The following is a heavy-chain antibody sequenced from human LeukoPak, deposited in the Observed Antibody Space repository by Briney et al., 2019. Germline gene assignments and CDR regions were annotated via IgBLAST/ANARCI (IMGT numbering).Heavy chain of an antibody. CDR1: GFTVSSNY. V-gene: IGHV3-53*01. Sequence: PGGSLRISCAASGFTVSSNYMSWVRHAPLKGLQWVSVIYSGGSTYYADSVKGRFTISRDNSKNTLYLQMNSLRAEDTAVYYCARDDGTIDYWGQGTLVTVSS. J-gene: IGHJ4*02. CDR3: ARDDGTIDY. D-gene: IGHD1/OR15-1a*01. CDR2: IYSGGST.